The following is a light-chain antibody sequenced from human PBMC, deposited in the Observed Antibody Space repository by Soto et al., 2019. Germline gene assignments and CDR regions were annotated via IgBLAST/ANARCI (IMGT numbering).Light chain of an antibody. V-gene: IGLV1-44*01. CDR2: TDN. J-gene: IGLJ1*01. CDR3: GAWDESLNGYV. Sequence: QCVLTQPASSSGTPGQRVTISCSGGISNIGINTVNWYQQLPGTAPKVLIYTDNQRPSGVPDRFSGSKSGTSASLAINGLQSGDEADYYCGAWDESLNGYVFGTGTKVTVL. CDR1: ISNIGINT.